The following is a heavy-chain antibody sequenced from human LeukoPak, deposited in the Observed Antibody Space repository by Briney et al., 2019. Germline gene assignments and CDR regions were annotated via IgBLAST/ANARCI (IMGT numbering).Heavy chain of an antibody. V-gene: IGHV3-23*01. CDR1: GLTFSSAV. J-gene: IGHJ6*02. CDR2: ISGNGDIT. Sequence: GGSLRLSCAASGLTFSSAVMARVRQSPGKGLEWVASISGNGDITYYTDSVKGRFAISRDNSRNTLFLQLSGLTFDDTAIYYCAKVDIVGSRKPGMDVWGQGTTVTVSS. D-gene: IGHD2-21*01. CDR3: AKVDIVGSRKPGMDV.